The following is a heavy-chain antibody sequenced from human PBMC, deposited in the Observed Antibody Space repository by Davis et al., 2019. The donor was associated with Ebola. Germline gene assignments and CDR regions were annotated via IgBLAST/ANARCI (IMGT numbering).Heavy chain of an antibody. D-gene: IGHD5-12*01. V-gene: IGHV1-18*01. CDR1: GYTFNRYG. Sequence: AASVKVSCKPSGYTFNRYGITWVRQAPGQGLEWMGWISAYNGKTNYAQMLQGRVTMTTDTSTNTAYMDLSSLRSEDTALYYCTTPGGQDSGYDVFDIWGQGTMVTVSS. CDR3: TTPGGQDSGYDVFDI. CDR2: ISAYNGKT. J-gene: IGHJ3*02.